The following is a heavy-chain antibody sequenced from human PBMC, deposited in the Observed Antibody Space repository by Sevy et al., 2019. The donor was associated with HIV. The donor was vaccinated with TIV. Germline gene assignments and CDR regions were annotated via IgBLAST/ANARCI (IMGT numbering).Heavy chain of an antibody. J-gene: IGHJ6*02. CDR2: IRYDGSNK. CDR1: GFTFSSYG. CDR3: AKDQVQVVIITSDYYGMDV. Sequence: GGSLRLSCAASGFTFSSYGMHWVRQAPGKGLEWVAFIRYDGSNKYYADSVKGRFTISRDNSKNTLYLQMNSLRAEDTAVYYCAKDQVQVVIITSDYYGMDVWGQGTTVTVSS. D-gene: IGHD3-10*01. V-gene: IGHV3-30*02.